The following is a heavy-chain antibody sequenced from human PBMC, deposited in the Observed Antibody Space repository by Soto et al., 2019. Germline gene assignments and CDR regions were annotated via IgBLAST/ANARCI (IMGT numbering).Heavy chain of an antibody. D-gene: IGHD2-2*01. CDR1: GFTFSSYG. V-gene: IGHV3-33*01. Sequence: GESLKISCAASGFTFSSYGMHWVRQAPGKGLEWVAVIWYDGSNKYYADSVKGRFTISRDNSKNTLYLQMNSLRAEDTAVYYCARDQLGYCSSTSCPYYMDVWGKGTTVTVSS. J-gene: IGHJ6*03. CDR2: IWYDGSNK. CDR3: ARDQLGYCSSTSCPYYMDV.